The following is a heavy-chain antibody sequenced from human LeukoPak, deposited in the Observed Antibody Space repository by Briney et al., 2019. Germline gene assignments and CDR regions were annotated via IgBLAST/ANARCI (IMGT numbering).Heavy chain of an antibody. CDR1: GYTFTNYA. D-gene: IGHD6-19*01. Sequence: ASVKVSCKASGYTFTNYAIHWVRQAPGQRLEWMGWINAGNGNTKYSQKFQGRVTITRDTSASTAYMELSGLRSEDTAAYYCAKVLKGIAVAGFDYWGQGTLVTVSS. CDR3: AKVLKGIAVAGFDY. J-gene: IGHJ4*02. CDR2: INAGNGNT. V-gene: IGHV1-3*01.